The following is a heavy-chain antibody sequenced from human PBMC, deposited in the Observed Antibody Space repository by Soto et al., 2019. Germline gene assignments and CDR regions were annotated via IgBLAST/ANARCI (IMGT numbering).Heavy chain of an antibody. CDR1: GGTFSSYA. V-gene: IGHV1-69*01. CDR3: ARFSGWDAFWFDP. Sequence: QVQLVQSGAEVKKPGSSVKVSCKASGGTFSSYAISWVRQAPGQGLEWMGGIIPIFGTANYAQKFQGRVTIPADESTSTADMELSSLRSEDTAVDYGARFSGWDAFWFDPWGQGTLVTVSS. D-gene: IGHD6-19*01. J-gene: IGHJ5*02. CDR2: IIPIFGTA.